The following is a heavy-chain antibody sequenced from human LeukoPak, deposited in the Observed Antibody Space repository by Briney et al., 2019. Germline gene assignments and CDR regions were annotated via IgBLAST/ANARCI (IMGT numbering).Heavy chain of an antibody. V-gene: IGHV3-74*01. D-gene: IGHD3-16*01. CDR1: EFTFSSYW. J-gene: IGHJ3*02. Sequence: GGSLRLSCAASEFTFSSYWMHWVRQAPGKGLVWVSRIKSDGSTTSYADSVKGRFIISRDNAKKSLYLKMNSLRAEDTAVYYCARDPTLYEYVYRAFDIWGQGTMVTVSS. CDR2: IKSDGSTT. CDR3: ARDPTLYEYVYRAFDI.